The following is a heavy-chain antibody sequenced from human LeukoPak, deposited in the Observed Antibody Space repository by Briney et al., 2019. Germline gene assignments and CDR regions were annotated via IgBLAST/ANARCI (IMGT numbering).Heavy chain of an antibody. Sequence: GGSLRLSCAASGFTFSDYYMSWIRQAPGKGLEWVSYISSSGSTIYYADSVKGRFTISRDNVKNSLYLQMNSLRAEDTAVYYCARDSGNYLDAFDIWGQGTMVTVSS. V-gene: IGHV3-11*04. D-gene: IGHD1-7*01. CDR1: GFTFSDYY. CDR2: ISSSGSTI. J-gene: IGHJ3*02. CDR3: ARDSGNYLDAFDI.